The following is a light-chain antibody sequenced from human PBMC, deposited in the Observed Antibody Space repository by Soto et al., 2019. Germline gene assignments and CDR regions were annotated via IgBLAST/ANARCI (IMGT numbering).Light chain of an antibody. CDR1: QSISSW. CDR2: KAS. J-gene: IGKJ1*01. Sequence: DIQMTQSPSTLSASVGDRVTITCRASQSISSWLAWYQQKPGKAPKLLMYKASSLESGVPSRFSGSGSGTEFTLTISCLQADDFATYYWQQYNSYSAFGQGTKV. V-gene: IGKV1-5*03. CDR3: QQYNSYSA.